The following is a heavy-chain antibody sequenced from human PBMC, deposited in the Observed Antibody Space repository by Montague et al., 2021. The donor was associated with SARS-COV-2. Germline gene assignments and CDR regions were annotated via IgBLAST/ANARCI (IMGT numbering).Heavy chain of an antibody. D-gene: IGHD3-9*01. V-gene: IGHV4-61*05. Sequence: SETLSLTCNVSGGSISSSTYYWSWIRQPPGRGLEWIGYIYYSGSTEYSPSLKSRVTMSIDTSKNQFSLRLNSVTAADTAVYFCARTTYFDLASIYYYVMGVWGQGTTVTVSS. J-gene: IGHJ6*02. CDR1: GGSISSSTYY. CDR2: IYYSGST. CDR3: ARTTYFDLASIYYYVMGV.